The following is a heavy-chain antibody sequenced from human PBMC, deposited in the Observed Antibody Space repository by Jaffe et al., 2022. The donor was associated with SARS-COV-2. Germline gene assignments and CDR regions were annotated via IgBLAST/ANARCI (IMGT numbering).Heavy chain of an antibody. Sequence: QVQLQQWGAGLLKPSETLSLTCAVYGGSFSDYYWSWIRQPPGKGLEWIGEINHSGSTNYNPSLKSRVSISVDTSKNQFSLKLSSVTAADTAVYYCARVRYYYDSSGYYQHDAFDIWGQGTVVTVSS. J-gene: IGHJ3*02. CDR2: INHSGST. CDR3: ARVRYYYDSSGYYQHDAFDI. CDR1: GGSFSDYY. V-gene: IGHV4-34*02. D-gene: IGHD3-22*01.